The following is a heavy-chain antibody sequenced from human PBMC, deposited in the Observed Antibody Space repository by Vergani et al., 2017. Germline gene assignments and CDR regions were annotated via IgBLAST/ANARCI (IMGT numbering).Heavy chain of an antibody. CDR2: VYARDSIT. Sequence: EVQLVQSGAEVKKPGESLKISCEGSGYTFTDYWVGWVRQKPGKGLEWMGVVYARDSITRYSLSFEGQVTISADKSINTAYLEWDSLRASDSAMYYCARLPDSSTPLRYGLDVWGRGTTVTVSS. D-gene: IGHD6-13*01. J-gene: IGHJ6*02. CDR1: GYTFTDYW. V-gene: IGHV5-51*01. CDR3: ARLPDSSTPLRYGLDV.